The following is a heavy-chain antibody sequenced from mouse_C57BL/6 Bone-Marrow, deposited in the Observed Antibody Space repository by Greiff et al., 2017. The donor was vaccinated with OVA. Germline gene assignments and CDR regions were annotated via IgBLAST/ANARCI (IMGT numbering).Heavy chain of an antibody. CDR3: ARTPTTSLYGPEWYFDV. Sequence: QVQLQQSGAELVKPGASVKISCKASGYAFSSYWMNWVKQRPGTGLEWIGQIYPGDGDTNYNGKFKGKATLTADKSSSTAYMQLSSLTSEDSAVYFCARTPTTSLYGPEWYFDVWGTGTTVTVSS. CDR2: IYPGDGDT. CDR1: GYAFSSYW. V-gene: IGHV1-80*01. D-gene: IGHD1-1*01. J-gene: IGHJ1*03.